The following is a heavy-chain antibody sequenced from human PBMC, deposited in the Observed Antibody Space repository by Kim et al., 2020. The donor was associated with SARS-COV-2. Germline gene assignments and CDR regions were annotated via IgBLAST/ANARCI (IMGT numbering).Heavy chain of an antibody. D-gene: IGHD3-16*01. V-gene: IGHV3-33*01. J-gene: IGHJ3*02. CDR3: ARELRFGGRDYGAFDT. CDR2: IWYDGSNK. CDR1: GFSFSRYG. Sequence: GGSLRLSCAASGFSFSRYGMHWVRQAPGKGPEWVAFIWYDGSNKFYPDSMKGRFTISRDNSKNTLFLQMNSLRVEDTAIYYCARELRFGGRDYGAFDTWGQGTMVAVSS.